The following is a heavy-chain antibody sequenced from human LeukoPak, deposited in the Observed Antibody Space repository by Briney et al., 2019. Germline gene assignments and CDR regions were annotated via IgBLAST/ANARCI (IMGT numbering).Heavy chain of an antibody. CDR2: IYYSGST. CDR1: GGSISSSSYY. J-gene: IGHJ6*02. CDR3: AGKDTAMAMFSPPLHYMDV. Sequence: SETLSLTCTVSGGSISSSSYYWGWIRQPPGKGLEWSGSIYYSGSTYYNPSLKSRVTISVDPSKNQFSLKLSSVTAADTAVYYCAGKDTAMAMFSPPLHYMDVWGQGTTVTVSS. D-gene: IGHD5-18*01. V-gene: IGHV4-39*01.